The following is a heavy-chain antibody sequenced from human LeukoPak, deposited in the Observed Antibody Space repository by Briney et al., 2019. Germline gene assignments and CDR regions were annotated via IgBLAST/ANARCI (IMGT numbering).Heavy chain of an antibody. V-gene: IGHV3-7*01. CDR1: GFTFSSYW. J-gene: IGHJ4*02. CDR2: IKQDGSEK. CDR3: AREDIVVVPAAHHFDY. D-gene: IGHD2-2*01. Sequence: GGSLRLSCAASGFTFSSYWMSWVRQAPGKGLEWVANIKQDGSEKYYVDSVKGRFTISRDNAKNSLYLQMNSLRAEDTAVYYCAREDIVVVPAAHHFDYWGQGTLVTVSS.